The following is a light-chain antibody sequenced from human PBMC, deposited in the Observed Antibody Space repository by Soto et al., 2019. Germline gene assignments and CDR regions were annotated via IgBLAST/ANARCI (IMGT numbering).Light chain of an antibody. J-gene: IGKJ5*01. CDR3: QQRHMWPIT. V-gene: IGKV3D-20*02. CDR2: ETS. Sequence: EIVLTQSPGTLSLSPGERATLSCRASQSVNSNYLAWYQQKPGQAPRLLMYETSTRATGIPPRFSGSGSGTDFTLTISSLEPEDSAVYYCQQRHMWPITFGQGTRLEIK. CDR1: QSVNSNY.